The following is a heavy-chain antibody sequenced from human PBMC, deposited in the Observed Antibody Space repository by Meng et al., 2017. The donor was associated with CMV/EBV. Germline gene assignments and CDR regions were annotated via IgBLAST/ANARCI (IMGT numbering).Heavy chain of an antibody. CDR1: GFTFSSYA. J-gene: IGHJ4*02. V-gene: IGHV3-23*01. CDR3: AKDGLRGRYSGSYYYFDY. D-gene: IGHD1-26*01. CDR2: ISGSGGST. Sequence: GGSLRLSCAASGFTFSSYAMSWVRQAPGQGLEWVSAISGSGGSTYYADSGKGRFTISRDNSKNTLYLQMNSLRAEDTAVYYCAKDGLRGRYSGSYYYFDYWGQGTLVTVSS.